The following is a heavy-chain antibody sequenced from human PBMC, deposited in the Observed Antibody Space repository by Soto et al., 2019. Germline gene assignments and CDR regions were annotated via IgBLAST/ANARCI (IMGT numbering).Heavy chain of an antibody. D-gene: IGHD6-13*01. V-gene: IGHV3-30-3*01. CDR3: ARDSGGVGYSSSWYDYYYYGMDV. CDR2: ISYDGSNK. CDR1: GFTFSSYA. Sequence: GGSLRLSCAASGFTFSSYAMHWVRQAPGKGLEWVAVISYDGSNKYYADSVKGRFTISRDNSKNTLYLQMNSLRAEDTAVYYCARDSGGVGYSSSWYDYYYYGMDVWGQGTTVTVSS. J-gene: IGHJ6*02.